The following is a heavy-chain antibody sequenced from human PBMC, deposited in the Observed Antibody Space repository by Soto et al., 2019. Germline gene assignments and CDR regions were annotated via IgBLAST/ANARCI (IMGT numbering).Heavy chain of an antibody. V-gene: IGHV3-33*01. CDR1: GIKFSSYG. Sequence: QVHLVESGGGVVQSGGSLRLSCAASGIKFSSYGMHWVRQAPGKGLEWVAVIWYDGSKKYYTDSVKGRFTISRDNLKNTLYLQMNNLRVEDAALYFCAREDDYGYRYINYGLDVWGQGTTVTVSS. D-gene: IGHD4-17*01. J-gene: IGHJ6*02. CDR2: IWYDGSKK. CDR3: AREDDYGYRYINYGLDV.